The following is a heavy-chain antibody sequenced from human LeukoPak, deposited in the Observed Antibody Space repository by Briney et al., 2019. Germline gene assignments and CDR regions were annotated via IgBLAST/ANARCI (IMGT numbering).Heavy chain of an antibody. CDR2: IIPILGIA. Sequence: GASVKVSCKASGGTFSSYAISWVRQAPGQGLEWMGRIIPILGIANYAQKFQGRVTITADKSTSTAYMELSSLRSEDTAVYYRARDSDYYGSNWGQGTLVTVSS. CDR3: ARDSDYYGSN. J-gene: IGHJ4*02. CDR1: GGTFSSYA. V-gene: IGHV1-69*04. D-gene: IGHD3-10*01.